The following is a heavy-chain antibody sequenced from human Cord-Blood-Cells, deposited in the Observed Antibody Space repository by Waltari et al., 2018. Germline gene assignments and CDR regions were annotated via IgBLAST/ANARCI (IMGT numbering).Heavy chain of an antibody. D-gene: IGHD3-3*01. Sequence: QVQLVQSGAEVKKPGASVKVSCKASGYTFTGYYMHWVRQAPGQGLERMGWINPNSGGTNYAQKFQGMVTMTRDTSISTAYMELSRLRSDDTAVYYCARDIRFLEYYYYYYMDVWGKGTTVTVSS. CDR1: GYTFTGYY. V-gene: IGHV1-2*02. CDR2: INPNSGGT. J-gene: IGHJ6*03. CDR3: ARDIRFLEYYYYYYMDV.